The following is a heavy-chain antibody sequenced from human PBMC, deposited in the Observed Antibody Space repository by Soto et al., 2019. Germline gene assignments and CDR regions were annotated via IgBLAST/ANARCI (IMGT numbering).Heavy chain of an antibody. CDR3: AIPKGRLRGGDDAFDI. CDR1: GSTFTGFH. Sequence: ASVKVSCKASGSTFTGFHIHWVRQAPGQGLEWMGWINPNGGGRNYAQKFQGWVTMTRDTSISTAYMELSSLRSEDTAVYYCAIPKGRLRGGDDAFDIWGQGTMVTVSS. CDR2: INPNGGGR. D-gene: IGHD4-17*01. J-gene: IGHJ3*02. V-gene: IGHV1-2*04.